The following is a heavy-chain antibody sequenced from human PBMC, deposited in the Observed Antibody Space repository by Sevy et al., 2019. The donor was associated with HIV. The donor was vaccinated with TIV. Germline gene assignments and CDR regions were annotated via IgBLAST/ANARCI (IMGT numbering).Heavy chain of an antibody. D-gene: IGHD3-10*01. CDR2: INQDGSEK. CDR3: ASAQYGSGSSYYFDY. Sequence: GGSLRLSCAASGFTFSNYWMSWVRQAPGKGPEWVAHINQDGSEKYYGDPVKGRFTVSRDNAKNSLYLQMNSLRDEDTAVYYCASAQYGSGSSYYFDYWGQGARVTVSS. J-gene: IGHJ4*02. V-gene: IGHV3-7*01. CDR1: GFTFSNYW.